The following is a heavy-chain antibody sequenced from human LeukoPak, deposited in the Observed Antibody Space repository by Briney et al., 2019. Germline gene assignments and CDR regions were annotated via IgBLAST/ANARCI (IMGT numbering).Heavy chain of an antibody. CDR3: AREDDSGDITNDWFDP. CDR2: ISSSSSYI. V-gene: IGHV3-21*01. CDR1: GFTFSSYS. Sequence: GGSLRLSCAASGFTFSSYSMNWVRQAPGKGLEWVSSISSSSSYIYYADSVKGRFTISRDNAKNSLYLQMNSLRAEDTAVYCCAREDDSGDITNDWFDPWGQGTLVTVSS. D-gene: IGHD1-26*01. J-gene: IGHJ5*02.